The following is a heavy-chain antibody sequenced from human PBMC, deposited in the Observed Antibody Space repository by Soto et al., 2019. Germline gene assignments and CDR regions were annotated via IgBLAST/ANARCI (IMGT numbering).Heavy chain of an antibody. V-gene: IGHV4-30-4*01. CDR3: ARGRYCLTGRCFPNWFDS. D-gene: IGHD2-15*01. CDR2: IYKSATT. J-gene: IGHJ5*01. Sequence: SETLSLTSSVSGDSISSVDYFWAWIRQPPGQALEYIGYIYKSATTYYNPSFESRVAISLDTSKSQFSLNVTSVTAADTAVYFCARGRYCLTGRCFPNWFDSWGQGTLVTVSS. CDR1: GDSISSVDYF.